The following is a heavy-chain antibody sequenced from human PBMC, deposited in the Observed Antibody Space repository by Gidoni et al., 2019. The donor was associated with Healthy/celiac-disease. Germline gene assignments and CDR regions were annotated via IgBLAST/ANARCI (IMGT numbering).Heavy chain of an antibody. Sequence: QVQLVQSGAEVKKPGSSVKVSCQASGGTFSSYTISWVRQAPGQGLEWMGRIIPILGIANYAQKFQGRVTITADKSTSTAYMELSSLRSEDTAVYYCARGRDGLDWFDPWGQGTLVTVSS. D-gene: IGHD3-10*01. V-gene: IGHV1-69*02. CDR2: IIPILGIA. CDR1: GGTFSSYT. J-gene: IGHJ5*02. CDR3: ARGRDGLDWFDP.